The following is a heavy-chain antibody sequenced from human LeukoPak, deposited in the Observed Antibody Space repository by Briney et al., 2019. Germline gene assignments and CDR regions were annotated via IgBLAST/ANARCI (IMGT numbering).Heavy chain of an antibody. CDR2: INPNSGGT. V-gene: IGHV1-2*02. CDR3: ARVKTTKITMIAVVIRSYGMDV. CDR1: GYTFTGYY. D-gene: IGHD3-22*01. J-gene: IGHJ6*02. Sequence: GASVKVSCKASGYTFTGYYMHWVRRAPGQGLEWMGWINPNSGGTNYAQKFQGRVTMTRDTSISTAYMELSRLRSDDTAVYYCARVKTTKITMIAVVIRSYGMDVWGQGTTVTVSS.